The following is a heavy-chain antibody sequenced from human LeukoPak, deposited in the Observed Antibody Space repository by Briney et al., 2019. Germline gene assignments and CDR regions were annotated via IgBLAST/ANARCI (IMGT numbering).Heavy chain of an antibody. CDR2: INQDGRAQ. J-gene: IGHJ4*02. CDR1: GFTFSNYW. D-gene: IGHD2-15*01. Sequence: GGSLRLSCAASGFTFSNYWMTWVRQAPGKGLEWVANINQDGRAQYYVDSVKGRFTISRDNAKNSLVLQMNSLGVDDTAVYYCARVIVVVEGASDHFDYWGQGSLLTVSS. V-gene: IGHV3-7*01. CDR3: ARVIVVVEGASDHFDY.